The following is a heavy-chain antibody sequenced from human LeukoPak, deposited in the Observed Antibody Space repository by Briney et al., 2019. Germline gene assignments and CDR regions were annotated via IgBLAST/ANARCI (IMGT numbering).Heavy chain of an antibody. CDR3: ARHRGSGSVE. Sequence: KTSETLSLTCTVSGGPISSYYWSWIRQPPGKGLEWIGYIYCSGSTNYNPSLKSRVTISVDTSKNQFSLKLSSVTAADTAVYYCARHRGSGSVEWGQGTLVTASS. CDR2: IYCSGST. V-gene: IGHV4-59*08. D-gene: IGHD3-10*01. CDR1: GGPISSYY. J-gene: IGHJ4*02.